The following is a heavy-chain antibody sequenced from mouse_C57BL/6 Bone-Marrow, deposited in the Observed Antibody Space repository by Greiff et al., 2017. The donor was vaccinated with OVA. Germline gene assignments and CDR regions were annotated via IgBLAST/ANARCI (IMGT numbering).Heavy chain of an antibody. V-gene: IGHV10-1*01. D-gene: IGHD1-1*01. CDR1: GFSFNTYA. Sequence: DVMLVESGGGLVQPKGSLKLSCAASGFSFNTYAMNWVRQAPGKGLEWVARIRSKSNNYATYYADSVKDRFTISRDDSESMLYLQMNNLKTEDTAMYYCVRHGDYGSSSWFAYWGQGTLVTVSA. CDR3: VRHGDYGSSSWFAY. CDR2: IRSKSNNYAT. J-gene: IGHJ3*01.